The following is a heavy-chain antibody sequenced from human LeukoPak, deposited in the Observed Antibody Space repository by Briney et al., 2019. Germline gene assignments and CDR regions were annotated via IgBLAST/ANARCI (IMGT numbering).Heavy chain of an antibody. J-gene: IGHJ4*02. D-gene: IGHD1-7*01. Sequence: PSETLPLTCTVSGGSISRYYWSWIRQPPGKWLEWIGYIFYTGSTNYNPSLRSRVTLSVDTSKNQFSLRLSSVTAADRAVYYCERDQFNYSQPYYFDYSGQGMLVTVSS. CDR2: IFYTGST. CDR1: GGSISRYY. V-gene: IGHV4-59*12. CDR3: ERDQFNYSQPYYFDY.